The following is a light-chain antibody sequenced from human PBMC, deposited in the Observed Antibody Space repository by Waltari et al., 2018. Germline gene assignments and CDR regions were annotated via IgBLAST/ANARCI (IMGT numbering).Light chain of an antibody. CDR2: SNS. CDR1: RSNIGTNT. V-gene: IGLV1-44*01. Sequence: QSVLTQPPSASGTPGQGVTISCSGSRSNIGTNTVNWYQQLPGTAPKVLMYSNSQRPSGVPDRFSGSKSGTSASLAVSGLQSEDEGDYYCATWDDSLNGVVFGGGTKLTVL. CDR3: ATWDDSLNGVV. J-gene: IGLJ2*01.